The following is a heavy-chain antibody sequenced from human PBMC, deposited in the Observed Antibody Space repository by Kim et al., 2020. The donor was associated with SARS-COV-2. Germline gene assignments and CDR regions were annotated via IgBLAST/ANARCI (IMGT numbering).Heavy chain of an antibody. V-gene: IGHV3-43D*03. CDR3: AKDGLVKRHYYYGMDV. D-gene: IGHD2-21*01. J-gene: IGHJ6*02. Sequence: GGSLRLSCAASGFTFDDYAMHWVRQAPGKGLEWVSLISWDGGSTYYADSVKGRFTISRDNSKNSLYLQMNSLRAEDTALYYCAKDGLVKRHYYYGMDVWGQGTTVTVSS. CDR2: ISWDGGST. CDR1: GFTFDDYA.